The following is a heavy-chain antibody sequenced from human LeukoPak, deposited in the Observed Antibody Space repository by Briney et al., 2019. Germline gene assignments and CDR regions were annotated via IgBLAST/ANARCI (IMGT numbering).Heavy chain of an antibody. J-gene: IGHJ4*02. D-gene: IGHD1-26*01. CDR2: IKQEGRET. CDR3: ARDEWELPLGY. V-gene: IGHV3-7*01. CDR1: GFTPSRIW. Sequence: GGSLRLSCAASGFTPSRIWMSWVRPAPGKGLEWVANIKQEGRETYYVGSGKGRFTISRDNAKYSLYLQMNSLRAEDSAVYYCARDEWELPLGYWGQGILVTVSS.